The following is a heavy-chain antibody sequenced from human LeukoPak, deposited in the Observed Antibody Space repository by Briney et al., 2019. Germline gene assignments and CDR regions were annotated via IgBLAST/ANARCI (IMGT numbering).Heavy chain of an antibody. Sequence: PSETLSLTCTVSGGSISSGSYYWSWIRQPAGKGLEWIGRIYTSGSTNYNPSLKSRVTISVDTSKNQFSLKLSSVTAADTAVYYCARADLAWFDYWGQGTLVTVSS. CDR3: ARADLAWFDY. J-gene: IGHJ4*02. V-gene: IGHV4-61*02. CDR1: GGSISSGSYY. CDR2: IYTSGST.